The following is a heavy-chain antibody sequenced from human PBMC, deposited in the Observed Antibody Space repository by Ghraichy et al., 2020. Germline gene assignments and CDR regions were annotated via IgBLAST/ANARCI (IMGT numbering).Heavy chain of an antibody. CDR2: IYYSGST. CDR3: ARDQPTHGMDV. V-gene: IGHV4-59*01. Sequence: SETLSLTCTVSGGSISSYYWSWIRQPPGKGLEWIGYIYYSGSTNYNPSLKSRVTISVDTSKNQFSLKLSSVTAADTAVYYCARDQPTHGMDVWGQGTTVTVSS. J-gene: IGHJ6*02. CDR1: GGSISSYY.